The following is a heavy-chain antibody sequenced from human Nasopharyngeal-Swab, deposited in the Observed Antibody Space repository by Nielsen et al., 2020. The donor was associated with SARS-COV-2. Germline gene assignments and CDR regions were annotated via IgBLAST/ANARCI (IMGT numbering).Heavy chain of an antibody. J-gene: IGHJ6*03. CDR2: IYPGDSDT. Sequence: VRQMPGTGLEWMGIIYPGDSDTGYSPSFQGQVCISADKTISTSYLQWSSLKALYTAMYYCARHPFWGGYYYYMDVWGKGTTVTVSS. D-gene: IGHD3-3*01. V-gene: IGHV5-51*01. CDR3: ARHPFWGGYYYYMDV.